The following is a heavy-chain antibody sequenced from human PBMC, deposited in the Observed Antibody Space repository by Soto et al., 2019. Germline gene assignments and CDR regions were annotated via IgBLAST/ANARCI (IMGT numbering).Heavy chain of an antibody. Sequence: ASVNVSCKTSGYTFTDYYTHWVRQAPGQGLEWMGWMNPKSGGAYFAQKFQGRVTLTRDTSIGTAYIEVNSLTSDDTAVYFCTRANIENSDCFYYGFDIWGQGTRVTVS. D-gene: IGHD2-21*01. J-gene: IGHJ3*02. V-gene: IGHV1-2*02. CDR1: GYTFTDYY. CDR3: TRANIENSDCFYYGFDI. CDR2: MNPKSGGA.